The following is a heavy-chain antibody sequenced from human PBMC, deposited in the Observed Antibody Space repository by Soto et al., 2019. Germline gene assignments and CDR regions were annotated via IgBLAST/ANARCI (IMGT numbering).Heavy chain of an antibody. Sequence: QVQLQQWGAGLLKPSETLSLTCAVYGGSFSGYQWSWIRQTPGKGLEWIGEINDSGNINYNPSLKTRLTILLDTPKKQISLKLSSVTAAYSAVYSCARGLILSFAEFSRLGDYYYYMDIWGKGTTVTVSS. V-gene: IGHV4-34*01. CDR2: INDSGNI. CDR3: ARGLILSFAEFSRLGDYYYYMDI. J-gene: IGHJ6*03. CDR1: GGSFSGYQ. D-gene: IGHD3-10*01.